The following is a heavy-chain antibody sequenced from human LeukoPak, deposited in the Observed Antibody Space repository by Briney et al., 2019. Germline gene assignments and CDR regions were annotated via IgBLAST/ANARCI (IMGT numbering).Heavy chain of an antibody. J-gene: IGHJ5*02. Sequence: ASVKVSCKASGYTFTGYYIHWVRQTPGQGLDWMGWINPNSGDTKYAQNFQGRVTMTRDTSINTAYMELSRLRSDDTALYYCARGPNYYGSGRSWFDPWGQGTLVTVSS. D-gene: IGHD3-10*01. V-gene: IGHV1-2*02. CDR1: GYTFTGYY. CDR2: INPNSGDT. CDR3: ARGPNYYGSGRSWFDP.